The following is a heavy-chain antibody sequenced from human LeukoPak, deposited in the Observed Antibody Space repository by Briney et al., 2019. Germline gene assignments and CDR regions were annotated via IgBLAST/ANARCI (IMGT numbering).Heavy chain of an antibody. Sequence: ASVKVSCKASGYTFTSYYMHWVRQAPGQGLEWMGIINPSGGSTSYAQKFQGRVTMTRDTSMSTVYMELSSLRSEDTAVYYCATLFGSGNLALAIWGQGTMVTVSS. V-gene: IGHV1-46*01. J-gene: IGHJ3*02. D-gene: IGHD2-15*01. CDR3: ATLFGSGNLALAI. CDR2: INPSGGST. CDR1: GYTFTSYY.